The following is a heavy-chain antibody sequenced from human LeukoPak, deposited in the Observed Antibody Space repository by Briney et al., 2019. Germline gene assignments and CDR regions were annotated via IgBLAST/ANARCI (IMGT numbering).Heavy chain of an antibody. V-gene: IGHV1-2*02. D-gene: IGHD2-15*01. CDR1: GYSFSDHY. Sequence: GASVKVSCKASGYSFSDHYMHWVRQAPGQGLEWMGWINPDSGGTNYAQKSQGRVTMTRDTSISTVYLELSGLRYDDTAVHYCAREVQCSSGSCYSLPADYWGQGTLVTVSS. J-gene: IGHJ4*02. CDR3: AREVQCSSGSCYSLPADY. CDR2: INPDSGGT.